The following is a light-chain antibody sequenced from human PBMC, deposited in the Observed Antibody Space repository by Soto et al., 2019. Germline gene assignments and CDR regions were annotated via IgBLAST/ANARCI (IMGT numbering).Light chain of an antibody. J-gene: IGKJ1*01. CDR1: QDIRTC. Sequence: DIQMTQSPSSVSASVGDGVTITCRASQDIRTCLAWYQQKSGKAPKLLIYAASTLQSGVPSRFSGSGSGTDFTLTISSLQPEDVATYYCQKYNSAPQTFGQGTKVDIK. V-gene: IGKV1-27*01. CDR2: AAS. CDR3: QKYNSAPQT.